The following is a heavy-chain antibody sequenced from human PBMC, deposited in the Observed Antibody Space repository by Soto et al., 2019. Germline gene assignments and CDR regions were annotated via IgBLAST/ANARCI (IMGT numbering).Heavy chain of an antibody. D-gene: IGHD5-18*01. CDR1: GFTFPGFG. Sequence: QLQLVQSGTEVKNPGASVKVSCKASGFTFPGFGITWVRQAPGQGLEWMGWITASNRNTNYAQNLQGRVTMTTDTSTSTAYMELWRLRSDDTAVYYCARGYSYGSYWYFDLWGRGTLVTVSS. CDR3: ARGYSYGSYWYFDL. V-gene: IGHV1-18*04. CDR2: ITASNRNT. J-gene: IGHJ2*01.